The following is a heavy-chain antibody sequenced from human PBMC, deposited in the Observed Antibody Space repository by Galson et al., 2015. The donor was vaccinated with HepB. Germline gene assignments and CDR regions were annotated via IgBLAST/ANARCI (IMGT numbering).Heavy chain of an antibody. V-gene: IGHV3-23*01. D-gene: IGHD4-17*01. CDR3: AKVSTVTTYLDY. Sequence: SLRLSCAASGFTFSSYAMSWVRQAPGKGLEWVSAISGSGGSTYYADSVKGRFTISRDNSKNTLYLQMNSLRAEDTAVYYCAKVSTVTTYLDYWGQGTLVTVSS. J-gene: IGHJ4*02. CDR1: GFTFSSYA. CDR2: ISGSGGST.